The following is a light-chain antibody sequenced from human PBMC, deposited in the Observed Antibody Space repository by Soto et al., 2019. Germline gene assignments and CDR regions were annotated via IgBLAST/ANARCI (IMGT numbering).Light chain of an antibody. CDR3: CSYADGSIYF. V-gene: IGLV2-14*03. Sequence: QSALTQPASGSGSPGQSITISCTGTSRDVGAYDYVSWYLQYPDKAPQLLIYYVDHRPSGVSSRVSGSKSGNTASLTISGLQAEDECDYYCCSYADGSIYFFGTGTKLTVL. CDR2: YVD. J-gene: IGLJ1*01. CDR1: SRDVGAYDY.